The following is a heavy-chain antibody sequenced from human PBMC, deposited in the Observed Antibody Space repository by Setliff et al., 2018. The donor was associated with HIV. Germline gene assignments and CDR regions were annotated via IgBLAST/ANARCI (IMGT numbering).Heavy chain of an antibody. D-gene: IGHD3-3*01. Sequence: PGGSLRLSCAASGFTFSTYAIHWVRQAPGKGLEWVAIISYDGSYKFYADSVKGRFTISRDNSKNTLYLQMNSLRAEDTAVYYCAKDYDFWSGYLYYYYGMDVWGQGTTVTVSS. CDR2: ISYDGSYK. CDR3: AKDYDFWSGYLYYYYGMDV. V-gene: IGHV3-30*04. CDR1: GFTFSTYA. J-gene: IGHJ6*02.